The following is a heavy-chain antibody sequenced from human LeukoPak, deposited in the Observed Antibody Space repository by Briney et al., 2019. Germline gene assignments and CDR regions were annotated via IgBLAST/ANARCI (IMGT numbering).Heavy chain of an antibody. V-gene: IGHV3-7*01. CDR2: IKQEGSEK. J-gene: IGHJ4*02. Sequence: PGGSLRLSCAASGFTFSSYWMSWVRQAPGKGLEWVANIKQEGSEKYYVDSVKGGFTISRDNAKKSLYLQLNSLRADDTAVYYCATAAAGTAHFDYWGQGTLVTVSS. D-gene: IGHD6-13*01. CDR3: ATAAAGTAHFDY. CDR1: GFTFSSYW.